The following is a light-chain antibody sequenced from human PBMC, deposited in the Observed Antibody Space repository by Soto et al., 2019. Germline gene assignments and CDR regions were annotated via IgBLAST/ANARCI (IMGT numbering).Light chain of an antibody. CDR2: DVS. J-gene: IGLJ2*01. CDR3: SSSTSSSTLV. CDR1: SSDVGGYND. V-gene: IGLV2-14*01. Sequence: QSALTQPASVSGSPGQSITISCTGTSSDVGGYNDVSWYQQHPGKAPKLMIYDVSNRPSGVSNRFSGSKSGNTASLTISGLQAEDEADYYCSSSTSSSTLVFGGGTKLTVL.